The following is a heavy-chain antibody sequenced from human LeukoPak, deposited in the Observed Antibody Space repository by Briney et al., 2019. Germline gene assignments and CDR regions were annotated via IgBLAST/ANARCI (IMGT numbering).Heavy chain of an antibody. CDR3: ARKIGYGSSTSCSDYYYYGMDV. Sequence: GESLKISCKGSGYSFTSYWIGWVRQMPGKGLEWMGIIYPGDSDTRYSPSFQGQVTISADKSISTAYLQWSSLKASDTAMYYCARKIGYGSSTSCSDYYYYGMDVWGQGTTVTVSS. J-gene: IGHJ6*02. CDR2: IYPGDSDT. CDR1: GYSFTSYW. V-gene: IGHV5-51*01. D-gene: IGHD2-2*01.